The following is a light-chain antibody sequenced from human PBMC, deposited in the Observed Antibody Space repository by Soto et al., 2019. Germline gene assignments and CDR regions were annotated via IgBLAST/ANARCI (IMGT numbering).Light chain of an antibody. CDR1: SSDIGDYDY. V-gene: IGLV2-14*03. CDR2: DVN. Sequence: QSVLTQPASVSGSPGQSITLSCTGTSSDIGDYDYVSWYQRHPGKAPKLIIYDVNKRPSGVSDRFSGSKSGNTASLTISGLQAEDEADYYCTSYSSGSTHVIFGGGTKLTVL. J-gene: IGLJ2*01. CDR3: TSYSSGSTHVI.